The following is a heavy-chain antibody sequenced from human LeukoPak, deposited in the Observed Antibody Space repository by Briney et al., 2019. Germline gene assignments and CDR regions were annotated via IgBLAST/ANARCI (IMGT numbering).Heavy chain of an antibody. CDR2: IYGGGKT. CDR1: GFTFSSYW. V-gene: IGHV3-53*01. J-gene: IGHJ3*02. Sequence: PGGSLRLSCAASGFTFSSYWMSWVRQAPGKGLEWVSIIYGGGKTYYADSVKGRFTISRDNSKNTLYLQMNSLRAEDTAIYYCARELTTSRFAFDIWGQGTMVTVSS. D-gene: IGHD3-3*01. CDR3: ARELTTSRFAFDI.